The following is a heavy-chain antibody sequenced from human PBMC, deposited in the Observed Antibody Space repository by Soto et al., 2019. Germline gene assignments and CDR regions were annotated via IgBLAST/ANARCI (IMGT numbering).Heavy chain of an antibody. D-gene: IGHD3-3*01. CDR2: IYSGGST. Sequence: GGSLRLSCVASGFTVSSNYMSWVRQAPGKGLEWVSVIYSGGSTYYADSVKGRFTISRDNSKNTLYLQMNSLRAEDTAVYYCARDPTYYDFWSGYYDPHGMDVWGQGTTVTVSS. V-gene: IGHV3-53*01. CDR3: ARDPTYYDFWSGYYDPHGMDV. CDR1: GFTVSSNY. J-gene: IGHJ6*02.